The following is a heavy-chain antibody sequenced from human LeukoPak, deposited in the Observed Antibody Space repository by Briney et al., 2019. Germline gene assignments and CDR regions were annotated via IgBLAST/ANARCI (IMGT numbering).Heavy chain of an antibody. V-gene: IGHV4-59*01. CDR3: ARDRDTGRWFDP. Sequence: SETLSLTCTVSGGSISSYYWSWIRQPPGKGLEWIGYIYYSGSTNYNPSLKSRVTISVDTSKNQFSLKLSSVTAADTAVYYCARDRDTGRWFDPWGQGTLVTVSS. CDR1: GGSISSYY. D-gene: IGHD5-18*01. CDR2: IYYSGST. J-gene: IGHJ5*02.